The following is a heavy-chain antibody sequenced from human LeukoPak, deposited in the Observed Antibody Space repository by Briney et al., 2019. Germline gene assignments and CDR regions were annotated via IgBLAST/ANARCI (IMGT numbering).Heavy chain of an antibody. Sequence: ASETLSLTCTVSGGSISSYYWSWIRQPPGKGLEWIGYNYYSGSTNYNPSLKSRVTISVDTSKNQFSLKLSSVTAADTAVYYCARVQPAEYYYGSGSYYYYFDYWGQGTLVTVSS. J-gene: IGHJ4*02. D-gene: IGHD3-10*01. V-gene: IGHV4-59*01. CDR1: GGSISSYY. CDR2: NYYSGST. CDR3: ARVQPAEYYYGSGSYYYYFDY.